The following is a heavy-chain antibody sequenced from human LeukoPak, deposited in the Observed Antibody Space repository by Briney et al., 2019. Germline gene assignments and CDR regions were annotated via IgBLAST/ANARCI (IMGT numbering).Heavy chain of an antibody. CDR1: GGSISSYY. CDR2: IYYSGST. Sequence: SETLSLTCTVSGGSISSYYWSWIRQPPGKGPEWIGYIYYSGSTNYNPSLKSRVTISVDTSKNQFSLKLSSVTAADTAVYYCARVGSYYDSSGYYYVFADWGQGTLVTVSS. CDR3: ARVGSYYDSSGYYYVFAD. V-gene: IGHV4-59*01. J-gene: IGHJ4*02. D-gene: IGHD3-22*01.